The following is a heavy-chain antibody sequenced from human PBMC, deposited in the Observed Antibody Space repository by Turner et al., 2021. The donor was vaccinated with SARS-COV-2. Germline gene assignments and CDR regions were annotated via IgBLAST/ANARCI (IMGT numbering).Heavy chain of an antibody. J-gene: IGHJ5*02. Sequence: QVQLQQWGAGLLKTSETLSLTCDVHGVSFSGFYWTWIRQSPGKGLEWIGEINDSGSTTYNPSLKSRLTISVDTSKNQFSLKLTSVTAADTAVYYCARAKGPSLYRSYYNPTFFDPWGQGILVTVSS. V-gene: IGHV4-34*01. CDR1: GVSFSGFY. CDR2: INDSGST. CDR3: ARAKGPSLYRSYYNPTFFDP. D-gene: IGHD1-26*01.